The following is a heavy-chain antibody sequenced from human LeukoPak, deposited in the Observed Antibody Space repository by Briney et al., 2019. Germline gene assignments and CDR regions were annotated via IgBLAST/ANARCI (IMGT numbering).Heavy chain of an antibody. V-gene: IGHV4-59*01. CDR3: ARDAGYCSSTSCHDAFDI. CDR1: GGSISSYY. J-gene: IGHJ3*02. Sequence: KPSETLSLTCTVSGGSISSYYWSWIRQPPGKGLEWIGYSYYSGSTNYNPSLKSRVTISVDTSKNQFSLKLSSVTAADTAVYYCARDAGYCSSTSCHDAFDIWGQGTMVTVSS. D-gene: IGHD2-2*01. CDR2: SYYSGST.